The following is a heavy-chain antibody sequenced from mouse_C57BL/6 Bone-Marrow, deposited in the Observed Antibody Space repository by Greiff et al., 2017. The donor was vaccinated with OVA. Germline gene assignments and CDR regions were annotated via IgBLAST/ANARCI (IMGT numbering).Heavy chain of an antibody. CDR3: ARRRGYSNYWYFDV. D-gene: IGHD2-5*01. J-gene: IGHJ1*03. CDR2: INPSNGGT. V-gene: IGHV1-53*01. CDR1: GYTFTSYW. Sequence: QVQLQQPGTELVKPGASVKLSCKASGYTFTSYWMHWVKQRPGQGLEWIGNINPSNGGTNYHAKFKSKATLTVDKSSSTAYMQLSSLTSDDSAVYYCARRRGYSNYWYFDVWGTGTTVTVSA.